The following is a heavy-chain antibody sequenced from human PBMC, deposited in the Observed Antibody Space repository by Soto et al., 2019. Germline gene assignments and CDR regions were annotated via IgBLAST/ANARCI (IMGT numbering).Heavy chain of an antibody. Sequence: GGSLRLSCAASGLTFSDHYADWVRQAPGRGLEWVGRSRNKANSYTTEYAASVKGRFTISRDDSGNSMYLQMNSLKTEDTAVYYCAQSDTSGYIHFWGQGTLVTVSS. CDR2: SRNKANSYTT. CDR1: GLTFSDHY. CDR3: AQSDTSGYIHF. J-gene: IGHJ4*02. D-gene: IGHD3-22*01. V-gene: IGHV3-72*01.